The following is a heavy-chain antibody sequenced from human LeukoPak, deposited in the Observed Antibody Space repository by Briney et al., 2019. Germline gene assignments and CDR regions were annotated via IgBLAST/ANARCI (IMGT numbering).Heavy chain of an antibody. D-gene: IGHD1-7*01. Sequence: GGSLRLSCAASGFSFSTIYMSWVRQTPGQGLEWVANINVDGTAEYYVDSVKGRFTISRDNAKNSLYLQMNSLRAEDTAVYYCATTTAGFDYWGQGTLVTVSS. CDR2: INVDGTAE. V-gene: IGHV3-7*03. CDR3: ATTTAGFDY. J-gene: IGHJ4*02. CDR1: GFSFSTIY.